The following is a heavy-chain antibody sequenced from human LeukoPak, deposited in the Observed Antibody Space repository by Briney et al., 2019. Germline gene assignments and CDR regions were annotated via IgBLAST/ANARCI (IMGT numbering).Heavy chain of an antibody. CDR1: GFYFNTYA. Sequence: GGSLRLSCAASGFYFNTYAMHWVRQAPGKGLEWVAFVRFDGSNTRYADSVKGRFTISRDNANNSLFLQMNNLTAADTAVYYCARAIAVTGGRGDYWGQGTLVTVSS. V-gene: IGHV3-30*02. CDR3: ARAIAVTGGRGDY. CDR2: VRFDGSNT. D-gene: IGHD6-19*01. J-gene: IGHJ4*02.